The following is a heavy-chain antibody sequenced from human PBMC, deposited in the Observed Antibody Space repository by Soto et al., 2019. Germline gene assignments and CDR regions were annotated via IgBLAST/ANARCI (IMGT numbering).Heavy chain of an antibody. Sequence: QVQLVQSGAEEKKPGASVKVSCKASGYTFTSYAMHWVRQAPGQRLEWMGWINAGNGNTKFSQKFQGRVTITRDTAGGTAYMELSSLRSEDTAVDYWARGPGGGASRGDYWGQGTLVTVSS. CDR1: GYTFTSYA. CDR2: INAGNGNT. D-gene: IGHD2-2*01. J-gene: IGHJ4*02. V-gene: IGHV1-3*05. CDR3: ARGPGGGASRGDY.